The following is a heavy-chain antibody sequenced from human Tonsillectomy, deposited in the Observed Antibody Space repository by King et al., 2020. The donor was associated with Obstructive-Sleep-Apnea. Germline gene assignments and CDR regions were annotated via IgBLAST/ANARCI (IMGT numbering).Heavy chain of an antibody. V-gene: IGHV4-31*03. Sequence: VQLQESGPGLVKPSQTLPLTCTVSGGSVTNGAYYWSWIRQHPGKGLEWIGYIYYTGTTYYNPSLMSRLTISLGPSNNQFSLRLSSVTAADTAVYYCARDQPGYPPSHWGQGTLVTVSS. CDR1: GGSVTNGAYY. CDR2: IYYTGTT. J-gene: IGHJ4*02. D-gene: IGHD2-15*01. CDR3: ARDQPGYPPSH.